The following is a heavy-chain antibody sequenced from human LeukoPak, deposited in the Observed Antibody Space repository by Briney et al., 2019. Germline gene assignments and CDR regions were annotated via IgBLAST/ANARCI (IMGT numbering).Heavy chain of an antibody. CDR1: GFTFSDYW. Sequence: PEGSLRLSCTASGFTFSDYWMTWVRQAPGKGLEWVANIKQDGSAKYYADSVKGRFTISRDNAKNSLYLQMDSLRVEDTATYYCARWRGSTSERSDYWGQGTLVTVSS. CDR3: ARWRGSTSERSDY. D-gene: IGHD2-2*01. CDR2: IKQDGSAK. V-gene: IGHV3-7*01. J-gene: IGHJ4*02.